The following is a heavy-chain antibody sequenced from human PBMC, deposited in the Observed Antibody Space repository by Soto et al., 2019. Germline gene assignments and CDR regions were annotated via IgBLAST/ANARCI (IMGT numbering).Heavy chain of an antibody. CDR1: GFTFSSYG. Sequence: QVHVVESGGGVVLPGRSLRLSCATSGFTFSSYGMHWVRQAPGKGLEWVAVTSYDGSNTYYGESVKGRFTISRDNSKNTLYLQMNSLRAEDTAVYYCAKDDGLWYLDYWGQGILVTVSS. CDR2: TSYDGSNT. CDR3: AKDDGLWYLDY. D-gene: IGHD5-18*01. V-gene: IGHV3-30*18. J-gene: IGHJ4*02.